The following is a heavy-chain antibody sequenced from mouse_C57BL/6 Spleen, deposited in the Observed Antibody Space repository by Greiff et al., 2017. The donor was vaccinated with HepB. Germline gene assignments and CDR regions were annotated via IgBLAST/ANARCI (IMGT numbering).Heavy chain of an antibody. CDR1: GYSITSGYY. CDR3: ARTYGSSPYYFDY. D-gene: IGHD1-1*01. CDR2: ISYDGSN. Sequence: VQLKQSGPGLVKPSQSLSLTCSVTGYSITSGYYWNWIRQFPGNKLEWMGYISYDGSNNYNPSLKNRISITRDTSKNQFFLKLNSVTTEDTATYYCARTYGSSPYYFDYWGQGTTLTVSS. V-gene: IGHV3-6*01. J-gene: IGHJ2*01.